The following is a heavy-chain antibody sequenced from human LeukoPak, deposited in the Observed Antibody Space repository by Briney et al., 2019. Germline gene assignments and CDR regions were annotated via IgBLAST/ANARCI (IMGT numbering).Heavy chain of an antibody. CDR2: ISSSSSYT. CDR1: GFTFSDYY. J-gene: IGHJ4*02. D-gene: IGHD3-10*01. Sequence: PGGSLRLSCAASGFTFSDYYISWIRQAPGKGLEWVSLISSSSSYTNYADSVKGRFTISRDNAKNSLFLQMNSLRAEDTAVYYCARVIHYYGSGSYGFDYWGQGTLVTVSS. CDR3: ARVIHYYGSGSYGFDY. V-gene: IGHV3-11*05.